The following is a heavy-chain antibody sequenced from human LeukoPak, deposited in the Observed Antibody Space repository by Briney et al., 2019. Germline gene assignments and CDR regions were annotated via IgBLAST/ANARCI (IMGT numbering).Heavy chain of an antibody. J-gene: IGHJ4*02. V-gene: IGHV1-46*01. CDR1: GYTFTSYY. CDR3: AREGRHKWFATTSGYFDY. Sequence: ASVKVSCKASGYTFTSYYMHWVRQAPGQGLEWMGIINPSGGSTSYAQKFQGRVTMTTDTSTSTAYMELRSLRSDDTAVYYCAREGRHKWFATTSGYFDYWGQGTLVTVSS. D-gene: IGHD3-10*01. CDR2: INPSGGST.